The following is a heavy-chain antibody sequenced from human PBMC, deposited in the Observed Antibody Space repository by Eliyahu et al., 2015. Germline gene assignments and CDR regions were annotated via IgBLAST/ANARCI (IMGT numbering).Heavy chain of an antibody. CDR3: AKDLWGATRYGMDV. CDR1: GFPFSSYA. J-gene: IGHJ6*02. D-gene: IGHD3-16*01. V-gene: IGHV3-23*01. Sequence: EVQLLESGGGLVQPGGSLRLSCXASGFPFSSYAMXWVRQAPGQGLEWVSIITASSGITYYPESVKGRFTISRDNSKNTLYLQMNSLTADDTAIYYCAKDLWGATRYGMDVWGQGTTVTVS. CDR2: ITASSGIT.